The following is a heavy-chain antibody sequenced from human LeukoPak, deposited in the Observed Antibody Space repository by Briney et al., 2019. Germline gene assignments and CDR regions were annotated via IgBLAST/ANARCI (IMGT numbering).Heavy chain of an antibody. V-gene: IGHV1-69-2*01. Sequence: VATVKISCKVSGYTFTDYYMHWVQQAPGKGLEWMGLVDPEDGETIYAEKFQGRVTITADTSTDTAYMELSSPRSEDTAVYYCARGMGWLQFLRDAFDIWGQGTMVTVSS. D-gene: IGHD5-24*01. CDR1: GYTFTDYY. CDR3: ARGMGWLQFLRDAFDI. J-gene: IGHJ3*02. CDR2: VDPEDGET.